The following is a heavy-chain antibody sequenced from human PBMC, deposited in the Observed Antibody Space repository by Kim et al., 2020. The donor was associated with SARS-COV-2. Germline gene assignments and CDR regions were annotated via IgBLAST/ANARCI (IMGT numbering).Heavy chain of an antibody. CDR1: GFTFSSYW. CDR3: ASLLRSGSYYRGRGWFDP. CDR2: IKQDGSEK. Sequence: GGSLRLSCAASGFTFSSYWMSWVRQAPGKGLEWVANIKQDGSEKYYVDSVKGRFTISRDNAKNSLYLQMNSLRAEDTAVYYCASLLRSGSYYRGRGWFDPWGQGTLVTVSS. J-gene: IGHJ5*02. V-gene: IGHV3-7*03. D-gene: IGHD3-10*01.